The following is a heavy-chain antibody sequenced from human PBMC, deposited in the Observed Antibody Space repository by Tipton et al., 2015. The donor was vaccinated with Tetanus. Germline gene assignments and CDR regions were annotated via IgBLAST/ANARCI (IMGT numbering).Heavy chain of an antibody. V-gene: IGHV4-39*01. Sequence: TLSLTCTVSGGSISSHDYWGWIRQPPGRGLEWIGTIYYIGTTSYNPSLKSRVTISVDTSKNQFSLKLSSVTAADTAVYYCARHRLTGDTEYGMDVWGQGTTVTVSS. CDR3: ARHRLTGDTEYGMDV. D-gene: IGHD5-18*01. CDR1: GGSISSHDY. J-gene: IGHJ6*02. CDR2: IYYIGTT.